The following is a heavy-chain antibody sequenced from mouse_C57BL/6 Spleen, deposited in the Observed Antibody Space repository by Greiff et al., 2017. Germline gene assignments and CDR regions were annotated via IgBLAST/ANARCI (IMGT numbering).Heavy chain of an antibody. V-gene: IGHV1-50*01. CDR1: GYTFTSYW. D-gene: IGHD2-12*01. Sequence: QVQLQQPGAELVKPGASVKLSCKASGYTFTSYWMQWVKQRPGQGLEWIGEIDPSDSFTNYNQKFKGKATLTVDTSSSTAYMQLSSLTSEDSAVYYCARGGVKIRRAMDNWGQGASVTVSS. J-gene: IGHJ4*01. CDR3: ARGGVKIRRAMDN. CDR2: IDPSDSFT.